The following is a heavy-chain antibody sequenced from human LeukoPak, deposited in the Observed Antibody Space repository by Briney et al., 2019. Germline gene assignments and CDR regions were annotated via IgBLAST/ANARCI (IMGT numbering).Heavy chain of an antibody. CDR2: IRKDGGAK. V-gene: IGHV3-7*01. Sequence: GGSLRLSCAASGFPFSTYWMAWVRQAPGKGLDWVANIRKDGGAKLYAASVKGRFIISRDNAKNSLYLQMNNLRDEDTAVYYCASSHDSSGNDWGQGTLVTV. CDR3: ASSHDSSGND. J-gene: IGHJ4*02. D-gene: IGHD3-22*01. CDR1: GFPFSTYW.